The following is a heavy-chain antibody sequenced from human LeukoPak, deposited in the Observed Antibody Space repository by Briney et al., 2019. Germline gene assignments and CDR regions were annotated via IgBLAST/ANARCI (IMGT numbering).Heavy chain of an antibody. V-gene: IGHV4-59*12. CDR2: IYYRGST. J-gene: IGHJ4*02. D-gene: IGHD6-6*01. Sequence: SESLSLACTVAGDSISSNYWSSIRQPPGKWLEWNGSIYYRGSTKDSPSLRSRVTISVDTSKKQLSLSRSSVTAADTAVYYCAGGVAARPGVRTYFDYWGQGTLVTVSS. CDR3: AGGVAARPGVRTYFDY. CDR1: GDSISSNY.